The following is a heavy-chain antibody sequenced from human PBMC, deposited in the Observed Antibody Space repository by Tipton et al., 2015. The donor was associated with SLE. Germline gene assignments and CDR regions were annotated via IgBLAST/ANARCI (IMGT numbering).Heavy chain of an antibody. CDR1: GGSISSSSYY. D-gene: IGHD2-21*01. V-gene: IGHV4-39*07. Sequence: TLSLTCTVSGGSISSSSYYWGWIRQPPGKGLEWIGSIYYSGSTYYNPSHKSRVTISVDTSKNQFSLKLSSVTAADTAVYYCARAGGGDSNWFDPWGQGTLVTVSS. CDR3: ARAGGGDSNWFDP. CDR2: IYYSGST. J-gene: IGHJ5*02.